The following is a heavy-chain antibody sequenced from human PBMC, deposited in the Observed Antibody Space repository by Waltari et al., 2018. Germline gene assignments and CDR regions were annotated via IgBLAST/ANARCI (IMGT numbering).Heavy chain of an antibody. CDR1: GYTFTGYY. V-gene: IGHV1-2*06. CDR2: INPNSGGT. CDR3: ARAIVVVTTYDAFDI. Sequence: QVQLVQSGAEVKKPGASVKVSCKASGYTFTGYYMHWLRQAPGQGLEWMGRINPNSGGTNYAQKVQGRVTMTRDTSISTAYMELSRLRSDDTAVYYCARAIVVVTTYDAFDIWGQGTMVTVSS. J-gene: IGHJ3*02. D-gene: IGHD3-22*01.